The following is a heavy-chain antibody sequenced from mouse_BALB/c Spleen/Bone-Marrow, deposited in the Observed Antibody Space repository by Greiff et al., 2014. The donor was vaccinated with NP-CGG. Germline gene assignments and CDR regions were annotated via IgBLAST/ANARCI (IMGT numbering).Heavy chain of an antibody. CDR2: INPNSGDS. J-gene: IGHJ2*01. V-gene: IGHV1-26*01. Sequence: VQLKESGPELGKPGALVKMSCKASGYTFTDYYMNGGKQNHGKSLEWIGDINPNSGDSFYNQKFKGKATLTVDKSSSTAYMQLNSLTSEDSAVYYCARSRYGIYWGQGTTLTVSS. CDR3: ARSRYGIY. CDR1: GYTFTDYY. D-gene: IGHD2-14*01.